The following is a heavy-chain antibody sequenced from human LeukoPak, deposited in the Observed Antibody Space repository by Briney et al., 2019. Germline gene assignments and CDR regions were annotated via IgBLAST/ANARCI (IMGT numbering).Heavy chain of an antibody. CDR2: INSDGSST. CDR1: GFTFSSYW. CDR3: AKSTSIVVVVGVAPPDY. Sequence: QPGGSLRLSCAVSGFTFSSYWMHWVRQAPGKGLVWVSRINSDGSSTNYADSVKGRFTISRDNAKNTLYLQMNSLRDEDTAVYYCAKSTSIVVVVGVAPPDYWGQGTLVTVSS. D-gene: IGHD2-15*01. V-gene: IGHV3-74*01. J-gene: IGHJ4*02.